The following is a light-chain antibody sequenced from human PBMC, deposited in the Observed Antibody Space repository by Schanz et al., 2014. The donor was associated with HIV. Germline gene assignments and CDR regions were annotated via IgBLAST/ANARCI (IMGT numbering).Light chain of an antibody. CDR3: QQRSTWPYT. Sequence: EIVLTQSPGTLSLSPGERATLSCRASQSVSSSSLAWYQQKPGQAPRLLIYGASTRATGIPARFSGSGSGTEFTLTISSLQSEDFAVYYCQQRSTWPYTFGQGTKLEIK. CDR1: QSVSSSS. J-gene: IGKJ2*01. V-gene: IGKV3D-20*02. CDR2: GAS.